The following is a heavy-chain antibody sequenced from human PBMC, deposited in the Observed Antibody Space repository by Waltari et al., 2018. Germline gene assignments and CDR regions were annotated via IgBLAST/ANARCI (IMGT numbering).Heavy chain of an antibody. D-gene: IGHD6-13*01. CDR1: GGSISSGDYY. CDR3: ARDVASSSWYYYYGMDV. V-gene: IGHV4-30-4*08. J-gene: IGHJ6*02. Sequence: QVQLQESGPGLVKPSQTLSLTCTVSGGSISSGDYYWSWIRQPPGKGLEWIGYIYYSGSTYYNPSLKSRVTISVDTSKNQFSLKLSSVTAADTAVYYWARDVASSSWYYYYGMDVWGQGTTVTVSS. CDR2: IYYSGST.